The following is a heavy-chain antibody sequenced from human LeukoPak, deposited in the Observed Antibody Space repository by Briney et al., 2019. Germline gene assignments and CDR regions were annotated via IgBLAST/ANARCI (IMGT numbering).Heavy chain of an antibody. Sequence: GSSVKVSSKASGGTFSSYAISWVRQAPGQGLEWMGGIIPIFGTANYAQKLQGRVTITTDESTSTAYMELSSLRSEDTAVYYCATVEWDTPHAYFDYWGQGTLATVSS. V-gene: IGHV1-69*05. CDR3: ATVEWDTPHAYFDY. D-gene: IGHD3-3*01. CDR2: IIPIFGTA. J-gene: IGHJ4*02. CDR1: GGTFSSYA.